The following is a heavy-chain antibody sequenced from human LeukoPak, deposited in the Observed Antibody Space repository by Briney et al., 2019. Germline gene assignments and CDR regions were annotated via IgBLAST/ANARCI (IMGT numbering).Heavy chain of an antibody. J-gene: IGHJ4*02. Sequence: GGSLRLSCAASGFTFSSYWMSWVRQAPGKGLEWVANIKQDGSEKYCADSVKGRFTISRDNAKNSLYLQMNSLRAEDTAVYYCARDTRYYYDSSGYGYWGQGTLVTVSS. D-gene: IGHD3-22*01. CDR1: GFTFSSYW. V-gene: IGHV3-7*01. CDR3: ARDTRYYYDSSGYGY. CDR2: IKQDGSEK.